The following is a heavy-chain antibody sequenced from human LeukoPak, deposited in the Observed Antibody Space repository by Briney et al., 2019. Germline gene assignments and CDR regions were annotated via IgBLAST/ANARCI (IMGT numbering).Heavy chain of an antibody. D-gene: IGHD6-19*01. V-gene: IGHV3-74*01. CDR3: AREDVDIAVAASGPFDI. CDR1: GFTFSSYW. CDR2: IISDGSTS. J-gene: IGHJ3*02. Sequence: GGSLRLSCAASGFTFSSYWMHWVRQAPGKGLVWVPRIISDGSTSTYADSVKGRFTISRDNAKNTLYLQMNSLRAEDTAVYYCAREDVDIAVAASGPFDIWGQGTMVSVSS.